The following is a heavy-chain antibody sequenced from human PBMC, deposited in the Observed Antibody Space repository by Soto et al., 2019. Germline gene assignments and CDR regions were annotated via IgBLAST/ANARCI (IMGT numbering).Heavy chain of an antibody. CDR2: IFPNSGGST. CDR3: AGLRGPWRYNYDTSGNWAFDY. V-gene: IGHV1-2*02. Sequence: ASVKVSCKTSGYTFASYYIHWVRQAPGQGLEWMGFIFPNSGGSTTSAQQFEGRVTMTRDSSISTAYLELSGLTPDDTAVYYCAGLRGPWRYNYDTSGNWAFDYWGQGTLVTVSS. D-gene: IGHD3-22*01. CDR1: GYTFASYY. J-gene: IGHJ4*02.